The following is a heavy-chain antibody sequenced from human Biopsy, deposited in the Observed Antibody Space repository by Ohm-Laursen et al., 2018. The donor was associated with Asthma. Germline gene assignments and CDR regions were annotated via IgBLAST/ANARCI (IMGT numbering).Heavy chain of an antibody. J-gene: IGHJ6*02. CDR2: LSPMIGRA. V-gene: IGHV1-69*13. CDR1: GDSFSIFT. Sequence: SVKVSCKASGDSFSIFTYSWVRQAPGQGLEWMGGLSPMIGRANYAQMFEGRVTITADESTSTAYMKLSSLSSEDTAVYYCARGYSGSDRIVYYYSGLEVWGQGTTVTVSS. CDR3: ARGYSGSDRIVYYYSGLEV. D-gene: IGHD5-12*01.